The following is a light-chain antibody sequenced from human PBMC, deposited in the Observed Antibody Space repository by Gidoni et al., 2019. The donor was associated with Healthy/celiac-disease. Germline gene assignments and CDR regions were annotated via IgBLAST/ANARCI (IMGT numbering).Light chain of an antibody. J-gene: IGLJ2*01. CDR2: QDS. Sequence: SYELTQPPSVSVSPGQTASITCSGDKLGDKYACWYQQKPGQSPVLVIYQDSKRPSGIPERFSGSNSGNTATLTISGTQAMDEADYYCQAWDSSTPRDVVFGGGTKLTVL. V-gene: IGLV3-1*01. CDR3: QAWDSSTPRDVV. CDR1: KLGDKY.